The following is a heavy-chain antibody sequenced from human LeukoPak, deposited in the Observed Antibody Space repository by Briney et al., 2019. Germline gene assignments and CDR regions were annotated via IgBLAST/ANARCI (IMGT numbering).Heavy chain of an antibody. V-gene: IGHV3-23*01. Sequence: GGSLRLACAASGFRFSSYAMSWVRQAPGKGLEWVSAISGSGVSTYYADSVKGRFTVSRDNSKNTLYLQMSSLRAEDTAVYYCARLSITMVRGVKNAEYFQHWGQGTLVTVSS. CDR1: GFRFSSYA. CDR2: ISGSGVST. D-gene: IGHD3-10*01. CDR3: ARLSITMVRGVKNAEYFQH. J-gene: IGHJ1*01.